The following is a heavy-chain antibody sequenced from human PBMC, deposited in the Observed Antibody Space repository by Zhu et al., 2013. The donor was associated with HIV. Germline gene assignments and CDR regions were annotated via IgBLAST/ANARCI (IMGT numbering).Heavy chain of an antibody. CDR2: INPKNGGT. D-gene: IGHD3-9*01. CDR1: KYTFTGYY. J-gene: IGHJ6*03. CDR3: ARDPSTRYYTDV. Sequence: QVQLVQSGAEVKKPGSSVKVSCKASKYTFTGYYIQWVRQAPGQGLEWMGWINPKNGGTKMAQTFQGRVIMTRDTSVNTVYMELRSLTSDDTAVYYCARDPSTRYYTDVWGKGTTVIVSS. V-gene: IGHV1-2*02.